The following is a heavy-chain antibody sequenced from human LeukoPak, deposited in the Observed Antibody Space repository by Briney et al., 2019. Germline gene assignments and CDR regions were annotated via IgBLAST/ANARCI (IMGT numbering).Heavy chain of an antibody. D-gene: IGHD3-3*01. CDR3: AKVPFGVAAMDV. CDR2: IRYDGSNK. J-gene: IGHJ6*03. V-gene: IGHV3-30*02. CDR1: GFTFSSYG. Sequence: PGGSLRPSCAASGFTFSSYGMHWVRQAPGKGLEWVAFIRYDGSNKYYADSVKGRFTISRDNSKNTLYLQMNSLRAEDTAVYYCAKVPFGVAAMDVWGKGTTVTVSS.